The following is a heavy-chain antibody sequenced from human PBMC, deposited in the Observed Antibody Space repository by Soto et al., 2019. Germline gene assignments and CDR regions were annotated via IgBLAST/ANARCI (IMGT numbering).Heavy chain of an antibody. CDR3: ARVGYYASSGYYYSTPAFDY. J-gene: IGHJ4*02. Sequence: SETLSLTCTVSGGSTSSGGYFWSWIRQHPGKGLEWIGYIYYSGTTYYNPSLKSRVFMSVDTSKNQFSLKLSSVTAADTAVYYCARVGYYASSGYYYSTPAFDYWGQGTLVTVS. CDR1: GGSTSSGGYF. V-gene: IGHV4-31*03. CDR2: IYYSGTT. D-gene: IGHD3-22*01.